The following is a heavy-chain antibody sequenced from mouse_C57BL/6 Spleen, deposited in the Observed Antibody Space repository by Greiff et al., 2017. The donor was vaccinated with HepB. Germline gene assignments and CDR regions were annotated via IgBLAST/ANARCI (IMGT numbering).Heavy chain of an antibody. V-gene: IGHV5-16*01. J-gene: IGHJ4*01. Sequence: EVKVVESEGGLVQPGSSMKLSCTASGFTFSDYYMAWVRQVPEKGLEWVANINYDGSSTYYLDSLKSRFIISRDNAKNILYLQMSSLKSEDTATYYCARSYGNYAMDYWGQGTSVTVSS. CDR1: GFTFSDYY. CDR2: INYDGSST. CDR3: ARSYGNYAMDY. D-gene: IGHD2-1*01.